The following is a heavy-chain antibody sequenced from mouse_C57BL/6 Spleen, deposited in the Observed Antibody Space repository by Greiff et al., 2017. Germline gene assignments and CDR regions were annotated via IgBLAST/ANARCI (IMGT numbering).Heavy chain of an antibody. Sequence: EVQRVESGGGLVQPGASLRLSCAASGFTFTDYYMSWVRQPPGKAPEWLALIRNKANGYTTEYTASVKGRFTISRDNSQNILYLQMNTLRAEDSATYYCVKALYYYGSAWFAYWGQGTLVTVSA. V-gene: IGHV7-4*01. J-gene: IGHJ3*01. CDR2: IRNKANGYTT. CDR1: GFTFTDYY. D-gene: IGHD1-1*01. CDR3: VKALYYYGSAWFAY.